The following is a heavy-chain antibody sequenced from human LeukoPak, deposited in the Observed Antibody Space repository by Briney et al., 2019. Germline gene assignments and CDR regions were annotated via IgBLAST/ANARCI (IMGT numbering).Heavy chain of an antibody. CDR3: ARGIEGDYAITYYFDY. V-gene: IGHV4-4*02. J-gene: IGHJ4*02. CDR2: IYHSGAT. CDR1: GGSISSSSSIC. D-gene: IGHD4-17*01. Sequence: GSLRLPCAVSGGSISSSSSICWTWVRQPPGKGLEWIGEIYHSGATNYNPSLKSRVTMLLDKSKNQFSLKLSSVTAADTAVYYCARGIEGDYAITYYFDYWGQGTLVTVSS.